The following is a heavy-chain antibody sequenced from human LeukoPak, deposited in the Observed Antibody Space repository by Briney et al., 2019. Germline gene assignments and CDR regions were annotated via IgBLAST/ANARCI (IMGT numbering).Heavy chain of an antibody. J-gene: IGHJ4*02. CDR1: GFTLSSYG. CDR3: ATEYYDSSGYYFDY. Sequence: GGAPRISRATAGFTLSSYGIDLGRPAPGQGAGWGAFIRYDGSNKYYADSVKGRFTISRDNSKNTLYLQMNSLRAEDTAVYYCATEYYDSSGYYFDYWGQGTLVTVSS. V-gene: IGHV3-30*02. CDR2: IRYDGSNK. D-gene: IGHD3-22*01.